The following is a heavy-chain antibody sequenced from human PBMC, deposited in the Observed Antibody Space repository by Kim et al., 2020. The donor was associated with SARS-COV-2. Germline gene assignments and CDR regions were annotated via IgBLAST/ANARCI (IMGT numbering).Heavy chain of an antibody. CDR3: ARGYCSSTSCYYNNWFDP. CDR2: ISAYNGNT. CDR1: GYTFTSYG. J-gene: IGHJ5*02. D-gene: IGHD2-2*01. V-gene: IGHV1-18*04. Sequence: ASVKVSCKASGYTFTSYGISWVRQAPGQGLEWMGWISAYNGNTNYAQKLQGRVTMTTDTSTSTAYMELRSLRSDDTAVYYCARGYCSSTSCYYNNWFDPWGQGTLVTVSS.